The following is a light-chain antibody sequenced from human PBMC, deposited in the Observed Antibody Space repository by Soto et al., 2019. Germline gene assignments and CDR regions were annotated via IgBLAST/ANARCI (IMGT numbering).Light chain of an antibody. Sequence: ENVLTQSPGTLSLSPGERATLSCRASQSVGSSYLAWYQQKPGQAPRLLIYSTSSRATDIPDRFSGSGSGTDFTLTISRPEPEDFAVYYCQQYDSPIWTFGQGTKVEIK. CDR2: STS. CDR3: QQYDSPIWT. J-gene: IGKJ1*01. CDR1: QSVGSSY. V-gene: IGKV3-20*01.